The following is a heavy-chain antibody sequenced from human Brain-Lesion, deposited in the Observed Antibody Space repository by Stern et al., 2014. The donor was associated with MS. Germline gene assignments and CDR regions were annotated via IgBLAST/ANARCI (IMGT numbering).Heavy chain of an antibody. V-gene: IGHV4-39*01. CDR3: ARTGEDFGDYSLSY. Sequence: QVQLVESGPGLVKPSETLSLTCTVSGGSINTNNYYWGWIRQPPGKGLEWIGNIYSSGSTFYSPSLTSLVTMPVDKSKNQFSLNLSSVTAADTAVYYCARTGEDFGDYSLSYWGQGTLVTVSS. D-gene: IGHD4-17*01. CDR2: IYSSGST. CDR1: GGSINTNNYY. J-gene: IGHJ4*02.